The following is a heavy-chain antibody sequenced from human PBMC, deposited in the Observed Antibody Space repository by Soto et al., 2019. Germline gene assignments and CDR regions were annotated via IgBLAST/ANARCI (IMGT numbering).Heavy chain of an antibody. Sequence: PGGSLRLSCAASGFTFSDYYMSWIRQAPGKGLEWVSYISSSSSYTNYADSVKGRFTFSRDNAKNSLYLQMNSLRVEDTAVYYCARDFYATYRYFDFWGRGTLVTVSS. D-gene: IGHD2-8*01. CDR2: ISSSSSYT. CDR1: GFTFSDYY. J-gene: IGHJ2*01. V-gene: IGHV3-11*06. CDR3: ARDFYATYRYFDF.